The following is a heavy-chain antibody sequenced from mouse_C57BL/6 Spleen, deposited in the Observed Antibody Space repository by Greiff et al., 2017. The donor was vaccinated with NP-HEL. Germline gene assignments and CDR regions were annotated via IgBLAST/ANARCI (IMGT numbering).Heavy chain of an antibody. Sequence: EVKLVESGGGLVKPGGSLKLSCAASGFTFSDYGMHWVRQAPEKGLEWVAYISSGSSTIYYADTVKGRFTISRDNAKNTLFLQMTSLRSEDTAMYYCASPLYDYDVSYAMDYWGQGTSVTVSS. CDR2: ISSGSSTI. D-gene: IGHD2-4*01. CDR3: ASPLYDYDVSYAMDY. V-gene: IGHV5-17*01. CDR1: GFTFSDYG. J-gene: IGHJ4*01.